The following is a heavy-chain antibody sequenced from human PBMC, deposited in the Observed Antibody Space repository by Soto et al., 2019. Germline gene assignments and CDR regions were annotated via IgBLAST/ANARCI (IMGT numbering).Heavy chain of an antibody. V-gene: IGHV1-8*01. D-gene: IGHD1-7*01. CDR1: GYTFTSYD. J-gene: IGHJ6*02. Sequence: ASVKVSCKASGYTFTSYDINWVRQATGQGLEWMGWMNPNSGNTGYAQKFQGRVTMTRNTSISTAYMELSSLRSEDTAVYYCAIFFPITGTTFRGLSLYYSYYVMDVRG. CDR3: AIFFPITGTTFRGLSLYYSYYVMDV. CDR2: MNPNSGNT.